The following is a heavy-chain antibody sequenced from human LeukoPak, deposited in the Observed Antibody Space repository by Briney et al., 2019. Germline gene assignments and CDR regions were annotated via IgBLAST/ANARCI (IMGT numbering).Heavy chain of an antibody. CDR1: GYTFTGYY. D-gene: IGHD5-18*01. V-gene: IGHV1-2*02. CDR3: ARGDTAPQSYTFDY. Sequence: ASVKVSCKAPGYTFTGYYMHWVRQAPGQGLEWMGWINPNSGGTNYAQKFQGRVTMTRDTSISTAYMELSRLRSDDTAVYYCARGDTAPQSYTFDYWGQGTLVTVSS. J-gene: IGHJ4*02. CDR2: INPNSGGT.